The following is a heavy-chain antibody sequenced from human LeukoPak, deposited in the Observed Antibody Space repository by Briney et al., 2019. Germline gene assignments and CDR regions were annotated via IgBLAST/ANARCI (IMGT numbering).Heavy chain of an antibody. V-gene: IGHV3-23*01. J-gene: IGHJ4*02. CDR2: ISGGGHNT. CDR1: GFTFSSYA. D-gene: IGHD6-13*01. Sequence: PGGSLRLSCATSGFTFSSYAMSWVRQAPGEGLEWVSVISGGGHNTYYADSVKGRFTISRDNSKNTVYLQMNSLRAEDTAVYYCAKDRSSWYYPFDHWGQGTLVTVSS. CDR3: AKDRSSWYYPFDH.